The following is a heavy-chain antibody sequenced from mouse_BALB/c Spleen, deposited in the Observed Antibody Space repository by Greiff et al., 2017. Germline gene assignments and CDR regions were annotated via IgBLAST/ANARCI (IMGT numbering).Heavy chain of an antibody. D-gene: IGHD2-10*01. J-gene: IGHJ2*01. CDR2: ISSGGGST. Sequence: EVMLVESGGGLVKPGGSLKLSCAASGFAFSSYDMSWVRQTPEKRLEWVAYISSGGGSTYYPDTVKGRFTISRDNAKNTLYLQMSSLKSEDTAMYYCARAYYGSFDYWGQGTTLTVSS. CDR1: GFAFSSYD. V-gene: IGHV5-12-1*01. CDR3: ARAYYGSFDY.